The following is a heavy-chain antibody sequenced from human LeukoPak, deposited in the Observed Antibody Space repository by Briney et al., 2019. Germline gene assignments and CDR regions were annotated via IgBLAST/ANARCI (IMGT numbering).Heavy chain of an antibody. D-gene: IGHD3-22*01. CDR1: GFTFSGYE. J-gene: IGHJ4*02. Sequence: GGFLRLSCAASGFTFSGYEMNWVRQAPGKGLDCVAYISSSGSSIYYADSVKGRFTISRDNAKNSLYLQMSSLRAEDTAVYYCARGGFYDRSGYSDYWGQGTLVTVSS. V-gene: IGHV3-48*03. CDR3: ARGGFYDRSGYSDY. CDR2: ISSSGSSI.